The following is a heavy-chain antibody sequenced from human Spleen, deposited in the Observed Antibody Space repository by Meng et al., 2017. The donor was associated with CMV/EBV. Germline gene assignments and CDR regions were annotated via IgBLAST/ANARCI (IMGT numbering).Heavy chain of an antibody. V-gene: IGHV4-38-2*02. J-gene: IGHJ4*02. D-gene: IGHD2-2*01. CDR1: GDSISSGYY. CDR3: VRVVPAAPVDY. Sequence: SETLSLTCTVSGDSISSGYYWGWIRQPPGKGLEWIGSIYHSGSTYYNPSLKSRVTISVDTSKNQFSLKLSSVTAADTAVYYCVRVVPAAPVDYWGQGTLVTVSS. CDR2: IYHSGST.